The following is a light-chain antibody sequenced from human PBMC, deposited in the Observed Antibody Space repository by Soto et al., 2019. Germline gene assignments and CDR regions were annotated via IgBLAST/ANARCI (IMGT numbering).Light chain of an antibody. CDR1: SSNIGAGYD. CDR3: QSYDSSLSGWV. Sequence: QSVLTQPPSVSGAPGQRVTISCTGSSSNIGAGYDVHWYQQLPGTAPKLLIYGNSNRPSGVPDRFSGSKSGTSASLAITGLQAEEEPDYYCQSYDSSLSGWVFGGGTKLTVL. J-gene: IGLJ3*02. V-gene: IGLV1-40*01. CDR2: GNS.